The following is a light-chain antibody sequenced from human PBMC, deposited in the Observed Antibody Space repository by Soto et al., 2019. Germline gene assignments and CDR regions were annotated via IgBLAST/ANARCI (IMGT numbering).Light chain of an antibody. CDR3: GSYKGNIYV. CDR1: SFKN. Sequence: SARTPPASVSGSQGRSITVSCPGTSFKNVSWYQQHPGHAPKLLIYEVSNRPSGVSSRFSGSKSGNTASLTISGLQAEDEADYFCGSYKGNIYVFGKGTKV. J-gene: IGLJ1*01. CDR2: EVS. V-gene: IGLV2-14*01.